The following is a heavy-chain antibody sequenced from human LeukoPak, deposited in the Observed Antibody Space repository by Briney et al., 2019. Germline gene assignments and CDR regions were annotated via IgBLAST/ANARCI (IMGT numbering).Heavy chain of an antibody. Sequence: GASVKVSCKASGYTFTSYAMNWVRQAPGQGLEWMGWINPNNGDTHYAQKFQGRVTMTRDTSISTAYMELSRLRSDDTAVYYCARGVAGVYFYYYMDVWGKGTTVTVSS. V-gene: IGHV1-2*02. CDR1: GYTFTSYA. D-gene: IGHD1-14*01. CDR2: INPNNGDT. J-gene: IGHJ6*03. CDR3: ARGVAGVYFYYYMDV.